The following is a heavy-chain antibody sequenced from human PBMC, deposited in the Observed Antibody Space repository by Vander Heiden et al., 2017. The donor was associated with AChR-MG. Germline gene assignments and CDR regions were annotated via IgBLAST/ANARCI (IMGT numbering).Heavy chain of an antibody. CDR1: GFTFSSYD. CDR2: IGTAGDT. CDR3: ARSPQLGPAFDI. Sequence: EVQLVESGGGLVQPGGSLRLSCAASGFTFSSYDMHWVRQATGKGLEWVSAIGTAGDTYYPGSVKGRFTISRENAKNSLYLQMNSLRAGDTAVYYCARSPQLGPAFDIWGQGTMVTVSS. J-gene: IGHJ3*02. D-gene: IGHD1-1*01. V-gene: IGHV3-13*01.